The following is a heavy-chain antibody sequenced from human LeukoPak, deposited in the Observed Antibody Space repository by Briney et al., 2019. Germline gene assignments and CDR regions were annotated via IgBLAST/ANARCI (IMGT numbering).Heavy chain of an antibody. D-gene: IGHD3-22*01. CDR2: IYSGGGT. CDR3: ARGPPYDSSGYYFDY. CDR1: GFTVSSNY. V-gene: IGHV3-53*01. Sequence: GGSLRLSCAASGFTVSSNYMNWVRQAPGKGLEWVSIIYSGGGTYYADSVKGRFTISRDNSKNTLYLQMNSLRAEDTAVYYCARGPPYDSSGYYFDYWSQGTLVIVSS. J-gene: IGHJ4*02.